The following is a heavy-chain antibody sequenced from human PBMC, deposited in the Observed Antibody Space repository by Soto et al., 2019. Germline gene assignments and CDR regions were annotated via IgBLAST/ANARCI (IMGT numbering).Heavy chain of an antibody. J-gene: IGHJ4*02. Sequence: PGGSLRLSCAASGFTFSSYGMHWVRQAPGKGLEWVAVISYDGSNKYYADSVKGRFTISRDNSKNTLYLQMNSLRAEDTAVYYCAKGHYYGSGSYPRFDYRGQGTLVTVSS. CDR3: AKGHYYGSGSYPRFDY. CDR1: GFTFSSYG. D-gene: IGHD3-10*01. V-gene: IGHV3-30*18. CDR2: ISYDGSNK.